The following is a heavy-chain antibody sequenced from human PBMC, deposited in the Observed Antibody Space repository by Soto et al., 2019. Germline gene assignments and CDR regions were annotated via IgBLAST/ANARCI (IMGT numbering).Heavy chain of an antibody. J-gene: IGHJ1*01. CDR2: ISDDSSYI. CDR1: GFMFSAYT. D-gene: IGHD3-16*01. Sequence: GGSLRLSCAASGFMFSAYTMNWVRQAPGKGLEWLSSISDDSSYIDYADSLRGRFTVSRDNARNSLYLQIDSLGVEDTAVYYCATPYYFNHWGPGTLGTSPQ. CDR3: ATPYYFNH. V-gene: IGHV3-21*06.